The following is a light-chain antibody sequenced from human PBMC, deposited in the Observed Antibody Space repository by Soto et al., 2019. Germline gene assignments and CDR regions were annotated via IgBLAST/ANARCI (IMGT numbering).Light chain of an antibody. CDR3: QQYNNWSGLT. CDR1: QGISRW. CDR2: DAS. J-gene: IGKJ4*01. V-gene: IGKV1-5*01. Sequence: DIQMTQSPSTLSASVGDGVTITCRASQGISRWLAWYQQKPGKAPKLLIYDASSLESGVPSRFSGSGSGTEFTLTISSLQPDDFATYYCQQYNNWSGLTFGGGTKVEI.